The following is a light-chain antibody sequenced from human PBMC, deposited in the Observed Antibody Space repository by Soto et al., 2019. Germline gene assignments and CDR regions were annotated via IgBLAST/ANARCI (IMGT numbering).Light chain of an antibody. CDR3: QQYGGSPRVT. J-gene: IGKJ5*01. CDR2: GAS. CDR1: QIVSSSY. Sequence: EIVLTQSPGTLSLSPGERATLSCRASQIVSSSYLAWYQQKPGQAPRLLIYGASSGATGIPDRFSGSGSGTDFTLTISRLEPEDFAVYYCQQYGGSPRVTFGQGTRLEIK. V-gene: IGKV3-20*01.